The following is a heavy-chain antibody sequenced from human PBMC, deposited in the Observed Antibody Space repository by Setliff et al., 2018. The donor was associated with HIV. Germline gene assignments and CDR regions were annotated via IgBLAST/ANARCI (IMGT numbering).Heavy chain of an antibody. D-gene: IGHD6-13*01. CDR3: ATDPGYSSTWYSESFQH. CDR2: FDPEDGET. CDR1: GYTLTELS. J-gene: IGHJ1*01. V-gene: IGHV1-24*01. Sequence: ASVKVSCKISGYTLTELSIHWVRQAPGKGLEWMANFDPEDGETFYAQKFQGRLTMTEDTTTDTAYMELSSLRSDDTAMYYCATDPGYSSTWYSESFQHWGQGTEVTVSS.